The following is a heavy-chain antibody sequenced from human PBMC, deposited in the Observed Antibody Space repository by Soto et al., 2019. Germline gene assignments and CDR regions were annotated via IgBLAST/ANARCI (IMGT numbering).Heavy chain of an antibody. D-gene: IGHD6-19*01. CDR2: ISYSGTT. J-gene: IGHJ4*02. CDR1: GDSLSGTYW. Sequence: QVQLQESGPGLVKPSETLSLTCAVSGDSLSGTYWWSWVSQAPGGGLEWIGEISYSGTTHYDPSLMSRVTISMDKSRSEFSLTLFSVTAADSASYSGARHILVTGTRGFDFWGQGILVTVSS. V-gene: IGHV4-4*02. CDR3: ARHILVTGTRGFDF.